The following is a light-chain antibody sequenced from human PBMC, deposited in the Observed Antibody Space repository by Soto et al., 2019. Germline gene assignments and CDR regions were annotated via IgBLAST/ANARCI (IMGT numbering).Light chain of an antibody. Sequence: QSVLTQPRSVSGSPVQSVTIFCTGTSSDVGGYNFVSWYQQHPDKAPKVMIYDVSKRPSGVPDRFSGSKSGNTASLTISGLQAEDEADYYCCSYAGSSTSVVFGGGTQLTVL. CDR1: SSDVGGYNF. CDR3: CSYAGSSTSVV. J-gene: IGLJ2*01. V-gene: IGLV2-11*01. CDR2: DVS.